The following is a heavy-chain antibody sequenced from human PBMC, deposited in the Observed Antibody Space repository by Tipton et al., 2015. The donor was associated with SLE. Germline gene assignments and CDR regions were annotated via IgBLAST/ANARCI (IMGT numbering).Heavy chain of an antibody. J-gene: IGHJ6*03. CDR2: IYHSGST. Sequence: TLSLTCTVSADSITSSSYYWAWIRQPPGKGLEWIGTIYHSGSTYYNPSLKSRVTISVDTSKNQFSLKLRSVTAADTAVYYCARLKGRLELPGYHYYMDVWGKRTTVTVSS. CDR1: ADSITSSSYY. V-gene: IGHV4-39*01. CDR3: ARLKGRLELPGYHYYMDV. D-gene: IGHD1-7*01.